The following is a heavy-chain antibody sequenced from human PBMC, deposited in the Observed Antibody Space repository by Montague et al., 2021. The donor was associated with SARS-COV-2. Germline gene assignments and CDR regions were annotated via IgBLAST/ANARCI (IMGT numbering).Heavy chain of an antibody. CDR3: VGAPNEYYFDY. V-gene: IGHV4-34*01. CDR2: ISPTGST. CDR1: GGSFSRYF. J-gene: IGHJ4*02. D-gene: IGHD3-16*01. Sequence: SETLSLTCAVYGGSFSRYFWSWIRQPPGRGPELIGHISPTGSTRYNPSLDSRVTISFDTSKSRFSLKLTSVTAADTSIYFCVGAPNEYYFDYWGQGTPVSVSS.